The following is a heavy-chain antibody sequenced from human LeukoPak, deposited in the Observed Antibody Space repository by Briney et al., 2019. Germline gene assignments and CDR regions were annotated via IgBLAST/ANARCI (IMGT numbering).Heavy chain of an antibody. CDR2: LYYSGST. CDR1: GGSISSSGYY. Sequence: SETLSLTCTVSGGSISSSGYYWGWIRQPPGKGLEWIGSLYYSGSTYYNPSLKSRITISVDTSKNQFSLKLSSVTAADTAVYCCARVVYSYGSTYFDHWGQGTLVTVSS. D-gene: IGHD5-18*01. J-gene: IGHJ4*02. CDR3: ARVVYSYGSTYFDH. V-gene: IGHV4-39*01.